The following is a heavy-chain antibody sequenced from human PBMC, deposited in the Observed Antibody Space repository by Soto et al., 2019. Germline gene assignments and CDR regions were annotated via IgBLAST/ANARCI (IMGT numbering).Heavy chain of an antibody. D-gene: IGHD2-15*01. Sequence: KTSETLSLTCAVSGYSISSGYYWGWIRQPPGKGLEWIGSIYHSGSTYYNPSLKSRVTIAVDTSKNQFSLKLSSVTAADTAAYYCARAAGGGYCSGGSCYSRAFDIWGQGTMVTVSS. CDR1: GYSISSGYY. J-gene: IGHJ3*02. V-gene: IGHV4-38-2*01. CDR3: ARAAGGGYCSGGSCYSRAFDI. CDR2: IYHSGST.